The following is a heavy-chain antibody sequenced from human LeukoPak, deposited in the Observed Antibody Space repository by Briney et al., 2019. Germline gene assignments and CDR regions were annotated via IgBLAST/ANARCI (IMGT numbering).Heavy chain of an antibody. J-gene: IGHJ4*02. CDR2: IYYSGST. V-gene: IGHV4-31*03. CDR3: ARDRRSGYGFDY. D-gene: IGHD3-3*01. Sequence: SETLSLTCTVSGGSISSGGYYWSWTRQHPGKGLEWIGYIYYSGSTYYNPSLKSRVTISVDTSKNQFSLKLSSVTAADTAVYYCARDRRSGYGFDYWGQGTLVTVSS. CDR1: GGSISSGGYY.